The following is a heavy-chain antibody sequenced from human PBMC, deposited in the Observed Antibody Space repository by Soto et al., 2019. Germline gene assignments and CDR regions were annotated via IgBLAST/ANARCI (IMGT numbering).Heavy chain of an antibody. D-gene: IGHD6-19*01. J-gene: IGHJ5*02. CDR1: GGTFSSYA. CDR3: ASLDVPNSSGWYGRDNWFDP. V-gene: IGHV1-69*13. CDR2: IIPIFGTA. Sequence: ASVKVSCKASGGTFSSYAISWVRQAPGQGLEWMGGIIPIFGTANYAQKFQGRVTITADESTGTAYMELSSLGSEDTAVYYCASLDVPNSSGWYGRDNWFDPWGQGTLVTVSS.